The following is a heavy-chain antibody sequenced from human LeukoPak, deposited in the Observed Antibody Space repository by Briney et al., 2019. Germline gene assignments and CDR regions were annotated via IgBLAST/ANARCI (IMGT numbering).Heavy chain of an antibody. D-gene: IGHD6-13*01. CDR1: GFTFSSYG. V-gene: IGHV3-30*18. CDR3: AKDRYSSSWPPLDP. Sequence: GGSLRLSCAASGFTFSSYGMHWVRQAPGKGLEWVAVISYDGSNKYYADSVKGRFTISRDNSKNTLYLQMNGLRAEDTAVYYCAKDRYSSSWPPLDPWGQGTLVTVSS. CDR2: ISYDGSNK. J-gene: IGHJ5*02.